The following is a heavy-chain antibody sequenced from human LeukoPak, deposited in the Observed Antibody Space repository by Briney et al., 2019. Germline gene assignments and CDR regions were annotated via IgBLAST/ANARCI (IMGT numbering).Heavy chain of an antibody. CDR1: GGSISSYY. D-gene: IGHD2-8*02. Sequence: SETLSLTCTVSGGSISSYYWSWIRQPPGKGLEWIGYIYYSGSTNYNPSLKSRVTISVDTSKNQFSLKLSSVTAADTAVYYCARAHFWYAFDIWGQGTMVTVS. CDR3: ARAHFWYAFDI. J-gene: IGHJ3*02. CDR2: IYYSGST. V-gene: IGHV4-59*01.